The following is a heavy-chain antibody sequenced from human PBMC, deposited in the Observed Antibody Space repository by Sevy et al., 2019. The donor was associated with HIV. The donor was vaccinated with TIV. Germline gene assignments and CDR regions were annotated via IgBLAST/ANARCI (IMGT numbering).Heavy chain of an antibody. CDR1: EYTFSDYY. D-gene: IGHD3-3*01. CDR2: INPNRGGT. V-gene: IGHV1-2*07. CDR3: ARGMSAYLLANGMDV. Sequence: ASVKVSCKAYEYTFSDYYMHWVRQAPGQGLEWMGWINPNRGGTNYAHKFQGRVTMTRDTSISTAYMELSSLRSDDTAIYYCARGMSAYLLANGMDVWGQGTTVTVSS. J-gene: IGHJ6*02.